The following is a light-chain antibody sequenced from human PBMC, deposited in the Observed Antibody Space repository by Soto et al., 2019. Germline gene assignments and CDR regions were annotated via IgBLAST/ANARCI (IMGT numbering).Light chain of an antibody. V-gene: IGLV2-14*01. CDR3: CSYSPTNILGV. CDR2: EVA. J-gene: IGLJ1*01. Sequence: QSVLTQPASVSGSPGQSITISCTGTSSDVGAYPYVSWYQQRPGKAPKLMIYEVANRPSGVSNRFSGSKSGNTASLTISGLQADDEADYSCCSYSPTNILGVFGTGTKVTVL. CDR1: SSDVGAYPY.